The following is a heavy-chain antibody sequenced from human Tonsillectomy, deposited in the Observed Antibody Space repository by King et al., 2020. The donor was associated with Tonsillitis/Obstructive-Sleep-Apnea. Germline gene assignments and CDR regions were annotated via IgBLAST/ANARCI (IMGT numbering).Heavy chain of an antibody. CDR2: INHSGST. Sequence: VKLTQWGAGLLKPSETLSLPCAVSGGSFSGYYWSWIRQPPGKGLEWIGEINHSGSTNYNPSLKSRVTISVDTSKNQFSLKLSSVTAADTAVYYCARGDYGDYGYFDYWGQGTLVTVSS. CDR3: ARGDYGDYGYFDY. CDR1: GGSFSGYY. V-gene: IGHV4-34*01. D-gene: IGHD4-17*01. J-gene: IGHJ4*02.